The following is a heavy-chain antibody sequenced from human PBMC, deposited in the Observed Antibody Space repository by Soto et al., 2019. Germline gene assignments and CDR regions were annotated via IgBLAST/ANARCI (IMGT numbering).Heavy chain of an antibody. CDR1: GYSFSSYG. V-gene: IGHV1-18*01. D-gene: IGHD2-21*02. J-gene: IGHJ5*02. CDR2: VSGYNGHT. Sequence: QVELEQSGAEVKQPGASVKVSCKASGYSFSSYGISWVRQAPGQGLEWMGRVSGYNGHTNYAERLQGRVTMTTDTSTNTAFMELRNLRSDDTAVYYCARSQCSGDCYTDWFDPWGQGTLVSVSS. CDR3: ARSQCSGDCYTDWFDP.